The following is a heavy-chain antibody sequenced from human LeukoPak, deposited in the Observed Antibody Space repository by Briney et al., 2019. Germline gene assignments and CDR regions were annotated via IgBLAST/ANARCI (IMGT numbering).Heavy chain of an antibody. CDR2: IYYSGST. CDR1: GGSVSSSY. CDR3: ASVDTAMAFDP. J-gene: IGHJ5*02. Sequence: SETLSLTCTVSGGSVSSSYWGWIRQPPGKGLEWIGSIYYSGSTYYNPSLKSRVTISVDTSKNQFSLKLSSVTAADTAVYYCASVDTAMAFDPWGQGTLVTVSS. D-gene: IGHD5-18*01. V-gene: IGHV4-39*07.